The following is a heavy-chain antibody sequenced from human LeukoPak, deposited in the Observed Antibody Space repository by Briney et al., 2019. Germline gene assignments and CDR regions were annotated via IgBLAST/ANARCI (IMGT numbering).Heavy chain of an antibody. CDR3: ASRYCSGGSCYKSGMDV. Sequence: SETLSLTCTVSGGSISSSSYYWGWIRQPPGKGLEWIGSIYYSGSTYYNPSLKSRVTISVDTSKNQFSLKLSSVTAADTAMYYCASRYCSGGSCYKSGMDVWGQGTTVTVSS. CDR1: GGSISSSSYY. J-gene: IGHJ6*02. CDR2: IYYSGST. V-gene: IGHV4-39*07. D-gene: IGHD2-15*01.